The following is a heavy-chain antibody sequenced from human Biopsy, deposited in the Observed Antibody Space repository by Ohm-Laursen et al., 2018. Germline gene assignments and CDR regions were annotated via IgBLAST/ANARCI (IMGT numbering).Heavy chain of an antibody. V-gene: IGHV4-59*01. D-gene: IGHD3-16*01. Sequence: TLPLTWAVSRDSISNYYWTWIRQSPGKGLEWIGYIYYTGSTNYNPSVKSRVTISVDTSKNQFSLKLNSVTAADTAVYFCARDSRGGHLNTTLITGKNLDSWGQGILVTVSS. CDR2: IYYTGST. CDR1: RDSISNYY. J-gene: IGHJ4*02. CDR3: ARDSRGGHLNTTLITGKNLDS.